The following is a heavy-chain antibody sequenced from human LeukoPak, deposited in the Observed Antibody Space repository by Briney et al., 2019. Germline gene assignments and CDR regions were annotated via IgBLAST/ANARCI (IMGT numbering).Heavy chain of an antibody. V-gene: IGHV1-18*01. D-gene: IGHD3-22*01. CDR3: ARNRIYDYDSSGYYDY. Sequence: GASVKVSCKASGYTFASYGISWLRQAPGQGLEWMGWISAYNGNTNYAQKFQGRVSMTTDTSTSTAYMELRSLRSDDTAVYYCARNRIYDYDSSGYYDYWGQGTLVTVSS. CDR2: ISAYNGNT. CDR1: GYTFASYG. J-gene: IGHJ4*02.